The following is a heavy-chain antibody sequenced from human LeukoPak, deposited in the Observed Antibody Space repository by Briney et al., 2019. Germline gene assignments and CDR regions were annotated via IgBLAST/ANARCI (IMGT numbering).Heavy chain of an antibody. V-gene: IGHV4-59*08. D-gene: IGHD2-2*01. CDR2: IYYSGST. CDR1: GGSISSYY. CDR3: ASGQLGQRTFDY. J-gene: IGHJ4*02. Sequence: SETLSLTCTVSGGSISSYYWSWIRQPPGKGLEWIGYIYYSGSTNYNPSLKSRVTISVDTSKNQFSLKLSSVTAADTAVYYCASGQLGQRTFDYWGQGTLVTVSS.